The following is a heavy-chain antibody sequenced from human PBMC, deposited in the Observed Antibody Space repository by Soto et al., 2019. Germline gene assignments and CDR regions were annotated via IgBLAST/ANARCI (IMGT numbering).Heavy chain of an antibody. CDR2: IYYSGST. CDR1: GGSISSSSYY. J-gene: IGHJ6*02. V-gene: IGHV4-39*01. CDR3: AKQQLELLSLNYYYYYGMDV. Sequence: QLQLQESGPGLVKPSETLSLTCTVSGGSISSSSYYWGWIRQPPGKGLEWIGRIYYSGSTYYNPSLKSRVTISVDTSKNQFSLKLSSVTAADTAVYYCAKQQLELLSLNYYYYYGMDVWGQGTTVTVSS. D-gene: IGHD6-13*01.